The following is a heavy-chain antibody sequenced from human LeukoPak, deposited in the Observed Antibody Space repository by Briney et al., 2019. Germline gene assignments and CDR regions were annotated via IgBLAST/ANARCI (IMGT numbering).Heavy chain of an antibody. D-gene: IGHD4-23*01. J-gene: IGHJ4*02. V-gene: IGHV3-7*01. CDR3: ARDAGYGGNSDY. CDR1: GFTFNMHW. CDR2: ISEDGFNK. Sequence: GGSLRLSCAATGFTFNMHWMSWVRQAPGKGLESVAYISEDGFNKFYVDSVKGRFTISRDNAKNSLYPQMNSLRAEDTGTYYCARDAGYGGNSDYWGQGTPVTVSS.